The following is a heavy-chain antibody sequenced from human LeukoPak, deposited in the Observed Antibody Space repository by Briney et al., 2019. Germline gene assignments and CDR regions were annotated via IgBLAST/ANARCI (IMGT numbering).Heavy chain of an antibody. V-gene: IGHV3-74*01. CDR2: INSDGSST. CDR3: ARVPRTVVGTKDAKYFQH. Sequence: GGSLRLSCTASGFTFSSYWMHWVRQAPGKGLVWVSRINSDGSSTNYADSVKGRFSISRDNAKNTLYLQMNSLRAEDTAVYYCARVPRTVVGTKDAKYFQHWGQGTLVTVSS. CDR1: GFTFSSYW. J-gene: IGHJ1*01. D-gene: IGHD6-19*01.